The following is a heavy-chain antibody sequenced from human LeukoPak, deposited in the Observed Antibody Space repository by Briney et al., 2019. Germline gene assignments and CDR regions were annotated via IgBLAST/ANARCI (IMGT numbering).Heavy chain of an antibody. J-gene: IGHJ4*02. CDR2: ISYDGSNK. CDR1: GFTFGSCG. Sequence: GRSLILFCAPPGFTFGSCGVHWVRQAPGQGLEWVAVISYDGSNKYYADSVKGRFTISRDNSKNTLYLQMNSLRAEDTAVYYCAEGPLSVAIGSYVDYWGQGTLVTVSS. D-gene: IGHD6-19*01. V-gene: IGHV3-30*18. CDR3: AEGPLSVAIGSYVDY.